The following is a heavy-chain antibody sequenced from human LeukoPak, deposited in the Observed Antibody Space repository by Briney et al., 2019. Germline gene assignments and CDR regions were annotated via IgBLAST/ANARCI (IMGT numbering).Heavy chain of an antibody. CDR3: ARWLDGGYRVRDYYYMDV. Sequence: PSETLSLTCTVSSGSISTSNYYWGWVRQPPGKALEWIGNIFYSGSTYYNPSLKSRVTILADTSKNQFSLKLSSVTAADTAVYHCARWLDGGYRVRDYYYMDVWGKGTTVTVSS. J-gene: IGHJ6*03. CDR2: IFYSGST. CDR1: SGSISTSNYY. D-gene: IGHD5-12*01. V-gene: IGHV4-39*07.